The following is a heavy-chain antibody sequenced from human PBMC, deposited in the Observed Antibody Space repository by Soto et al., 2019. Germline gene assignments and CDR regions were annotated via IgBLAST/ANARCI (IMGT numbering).Heavy chain of an antibody. Sequence: PGGSLRLSCAASGFSFSDYSMNWVRQAPGKGLEWDSFIDLRGTTTYYRDSVKGRFTIFKDKSMNTVYLQMNSLAVEDAAVYYCTKDRVPHGIYSSASWGQGALVTVS. CDR3: TKDRVPHGIYSSAS. J-gene: IGHJ5*02. CDR2: IDLRGTTT. V-gene: IGHV3-23*03. D-gene: IGHD2-15*01. CDR1: GFSFSDYS.